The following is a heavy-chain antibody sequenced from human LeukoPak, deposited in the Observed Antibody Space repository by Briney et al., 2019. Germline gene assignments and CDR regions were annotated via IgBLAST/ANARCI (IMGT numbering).Heavy chain of an antibody. J-gene: IGHJ5*02. V-gene: IGHV4-4*09. D-gene: IGHD1-26*01. Sequence: PSDTLSLTYSVSGGSISTFRWHWIRQPPGKGLEWVGYIFSSDITNYNPSLRSRVTISVDTSKNQFPLKLRSVTAADTAVYFCARSDGIVGEEAWFDPWGQGTLVTVSS. CDR3: ARSDGIVGEEAWFDP. CDR2: IFSSDIT. CDR1: GGSISTFR.